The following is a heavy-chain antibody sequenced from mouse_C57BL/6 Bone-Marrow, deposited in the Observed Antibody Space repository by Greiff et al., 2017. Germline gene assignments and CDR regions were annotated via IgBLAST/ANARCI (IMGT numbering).Heavy chain of an antibody. CDR1: GYTFNSYW. D-gene: IGHD1-1*01. CDR2: INPSSGYI. Sequence: QVHVKQSGAELAKPGASVKLSCKASGYTFNSYWMHWVNQRPGQGLEWIGYINPSSGYIKYTQKLKYNATLTADKSSSTVYMQLSSLTYEDSAVYYCARETHLYCFLCFGVWGTGTSVTVSA. V-gene: IGHV1-7*01. CDR3: ARETHLYCFLCFGV. J-gene: IGHJ1*03.